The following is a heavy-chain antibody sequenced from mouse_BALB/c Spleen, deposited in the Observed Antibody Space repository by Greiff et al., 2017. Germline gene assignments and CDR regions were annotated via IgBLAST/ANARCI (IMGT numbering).Heavy chain of an antibody. Sequence: VMLVESGAELAKPGASVKMSCKASGYTFTSYWMHWVKQRPGQGLEWIGYINPSTGYTEYNQKFKDKATLTADKSSSTAYMQLSSLTSEDSAVYYCARPYGNYVTWFAYWGQGTLVTVSA. CDR3: ARPYGNYVTWFAY. J-gene: IGHJ3*01. CDR2: INPSTGYT. D-gene: IGHD2-1*01. CDR1: GYTFTSYW. V-gene: IGHV1-7*01.